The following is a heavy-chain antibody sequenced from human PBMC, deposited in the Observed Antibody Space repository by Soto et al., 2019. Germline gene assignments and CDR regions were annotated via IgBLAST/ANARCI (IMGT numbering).Heavy chain of an antibody. J-gene: IGHJ5*01. CDR2: IYYSGIT. CDR1: GGSINSSGYF. Sequence: SETLSLTCSVSGGSINSSGYFGGWVRQPPGKGLEWIGSIYYSGITYYNPSLRSRVTISVDTSKNQFSLKLSSVTAADTAVFYCARHYSSGSRNWFDPWGQGTLVTISS. CDR3: ARHYSSGSRNWFDP. D-gene: IGHD6-19*01. V-gene: IGHV4-39*01.